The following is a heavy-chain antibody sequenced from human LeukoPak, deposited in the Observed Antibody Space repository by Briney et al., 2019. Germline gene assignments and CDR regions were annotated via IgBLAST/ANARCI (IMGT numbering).Heavy chain of an antibody. D-gene: IGHD2-21*02. CDR1: GGSISSSNW. Sequence: SETLSLTCAVSGGSISSSNWWSWVRQPPGKGLEWIGEIYHSGSTNYIPSLKSRVTISVDKSKNQFSLKLSSVTAADTAVYYCARVGSRSCGGDCYPEDYYYGMDVWGQGTTVTVSS. CDR2: IYHSGST. J-gene: IGHJ6*02. V-gene: IGHV4-4*02. CDR3: ARVGSRSCGGDCYPEDYYYGMDV.